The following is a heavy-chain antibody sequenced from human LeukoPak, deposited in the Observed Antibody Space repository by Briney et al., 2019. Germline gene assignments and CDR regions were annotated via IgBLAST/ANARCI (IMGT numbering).Heavy chain of an antibody. CDR3: VADHPNYDY. CDR1: GFTPGSA. J-gene: IGHJ4*02. Sequence: SVKVPCKASGFTPGSAVQWVRQARGQRLEWIGWIVVASGHTNYAQKLQERVTITRGMSTNTDYVELSSLRSEDTAVYYCVADHPNYDYWGQGTLITVSP. V-gene: IGHV1-58*01. D-gene: IGHD5-24*01. CDR2: IVVASGHT.